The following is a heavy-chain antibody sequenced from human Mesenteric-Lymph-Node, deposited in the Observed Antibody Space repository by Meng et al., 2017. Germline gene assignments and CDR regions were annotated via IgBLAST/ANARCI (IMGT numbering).Heavy chain of an antibody. V-gene: IGHV7-4-1*02. D-gene: IGHD3-10*01. CDR1: GYTFTSYA. CDR3: ARREAGLGELLKY. J-gene: IGHJ4*02. Sequence: QVQLVHSGSELKKLGASVTVSCKASGYTFTSYAINCVRQAPGHGLGWMGWINTNTRNPTYAQGFTGRFVFTLDTSVSTAYLQISSLKTEDTAVYYCARREAGLGELLKYWGQGTLVTVSS. CDR2: INTNTRNP.